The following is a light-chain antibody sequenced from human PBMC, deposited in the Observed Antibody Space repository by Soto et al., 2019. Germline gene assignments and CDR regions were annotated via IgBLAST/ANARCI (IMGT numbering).Light chain of an antibody. CDR2: DAS. V-gene: IGKV3-11*01. J-gene: IGKJ4*01. CDR3: QQHISWPLT. CDR1: QSVTNS. Sequence: EVVFTQSASTLSLSPGERATLSCRASQSVTNSLAWYQQKPGQAPRLLVYDASNRATGIPTRFSGSGSGTDFTLTISNLEPEDFAVYYCQQHISWPLTFGGGTKVDIK.